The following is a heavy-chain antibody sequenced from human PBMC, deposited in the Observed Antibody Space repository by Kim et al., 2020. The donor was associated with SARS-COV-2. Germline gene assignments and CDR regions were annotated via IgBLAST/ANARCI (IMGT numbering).Heavy chain of an antibody. V-gene: IGHV4-59*08. Sequence: SETLSLTCTVSGGSISSYYWSWIRQPPGKGLEWIGYIYYSGSTNYNPSLKSRVTISVDTSKNQFSLKLSSVTAADTAVYYCARRDTGGWGGWSGYFDYWGQGTLVTVSS. CDR3: ARRDTGGWGGWSGYFDY. J-gene: IGHJ4*02. D-gene: IGHD2-8*02. CDR2: IYYSGST. CDR1: GGSISSYY.